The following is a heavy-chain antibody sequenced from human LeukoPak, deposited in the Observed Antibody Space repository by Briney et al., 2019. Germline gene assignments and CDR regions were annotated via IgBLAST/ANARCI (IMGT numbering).Heavy chain of an antibody. D-gene: IGHD4-11*01. J-gene: IGHJ6*03. V-gene: IGHV3-30*02. CDR3: AKRATVTPDYYYYYMDV. CDR1: GFTFSAYG. Sequence: PGGSLRLSCAASGFTFSAYGMHWVRQAPGKGLEWVAFIRYDGSNKYYVDSVKGRFTISRDNSKNTLYLQMNSLRAEDTAVYYCAKRATVTPDYYYYYMDVWGKGTTVTVSS. CDR2: IRYDGSNK.